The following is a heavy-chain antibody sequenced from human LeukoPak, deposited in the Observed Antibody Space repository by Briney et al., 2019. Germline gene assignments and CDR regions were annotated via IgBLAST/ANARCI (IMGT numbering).Heavy chain of an antibody. CDR3: ARVYSGYDRDY. CDR2: INHSGST. J-gene: IGHJ4*02. Sequence: SETLSLTCAVYSGSFSGYYWSWIRQPPGKGLEWIGEINHSGSTNYNPSLKSRVTISVDTSKNQFSLKLSSVTAADTAVYYCARVYSGYDRDYWGQGTLVTVSS. CDR1: SGSFSGYY. D-gene: IGHD5-12*01. V-gene: IGHV4-34*01.